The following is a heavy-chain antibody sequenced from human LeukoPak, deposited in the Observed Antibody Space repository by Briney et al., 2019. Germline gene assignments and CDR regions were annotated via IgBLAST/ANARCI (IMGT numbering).Heavy chain of an antibody. D-gene: IGHD6-13*01. Sequence: ASVKVSCKASGGTFSSYAISWVRQAPGQGLEWMGRIIPIFGTANYAQKFQGRATITTDESTSTAYMELSSLRSEDTAVYCCARDWLGIAAAGTGYYYYMDVGGKGTTVTVSS. CDR1: GGTFSSYA. V-gene: IGHV1-69*05. CDR2: IIPIFGTA. CDR3: ARDWLGIAAAGTGYYYYMDV. J-gene: IGHJ6*03.